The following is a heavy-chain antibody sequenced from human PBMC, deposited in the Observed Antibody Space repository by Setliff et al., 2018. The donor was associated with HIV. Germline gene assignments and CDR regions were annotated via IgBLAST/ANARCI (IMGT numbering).Heavy chain of an antibody. V-gene: IGHV4-61*02. CDR3: ARDGFWSGYIDY. Sequence: PSETLSLTCTVSGGSISSGSYFWTWIRQPAGKGLEWIGRIYTSGSTNYNPSLKSRVTISVDTSKNQFSLKLSSVTAADTAVYYCARDGFWSGYIDYWGQGTTVTVSS. CDR2: IYTSGST. CDR1: GGSISSGSYF. J-gene: IGHJ4*03. D-gene: IGHD3-3*01.